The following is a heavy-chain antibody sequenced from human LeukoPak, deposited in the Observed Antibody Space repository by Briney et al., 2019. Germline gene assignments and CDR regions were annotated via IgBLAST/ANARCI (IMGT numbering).Heavy chain of an antibody. J-gene: IGHJ6*02. D-gene: IGHD2-2*02. V-gene: IGHV3-30-3*01. CDR3: ARDIYCSSTSCYTGYYYYYGMDV. Sequence: GGSLRLSCAASGFTFSSYAMHWVRQAPGKGLEWVAVISYDGSNKYYADSVKGRFTISRDDSKNTLYLQMNSLRAEDTAVYYCARDIYCSSTSCYTGYYYYYGMDVWGQGTTVTVSS. CDR1: GFTFSSYA. CDR2: ISYDGSNK.